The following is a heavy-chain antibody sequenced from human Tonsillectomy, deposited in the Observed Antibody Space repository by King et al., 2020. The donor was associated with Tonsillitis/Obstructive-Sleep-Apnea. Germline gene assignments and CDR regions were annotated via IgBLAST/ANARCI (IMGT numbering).Heavy chain of an antibody. D-gene: IGHD3-3*01. CDR3: ARVSRDLWSGFYEFDP. CDR1: GYSFSTYW. CDR2: IYPGDSDT. Sequence: EVQLVESGAEVKKPGESLRISCKGSGYSFSTYWIGWVRQMPGKGLEWMGIIYPGDSDTRYSPSFQGQVTISADKSINTAYLQWSSLKASDTAMYYCARVSRDLWSGFYEFDPWGQGTLVTVSS. V-gene: IGHV5-51*01. J-gene: IGHJ5*02.